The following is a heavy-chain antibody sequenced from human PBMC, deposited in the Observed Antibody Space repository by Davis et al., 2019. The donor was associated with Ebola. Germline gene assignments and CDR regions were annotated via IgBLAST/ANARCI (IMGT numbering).Heavy chain of an antibody. CDR1: GFTFSSYG. CDR2: ISYDGSNK. V-gene: IGHV3-30*18. D-gene: IGHD6-19*01. J-gene: IGHJ4*02. CDR3: AKDRAYSSGWTLDY. Sequence: GESLKISCAASGFTFSSYGMHWVRQAPGKGLEWVAVISYDGSNKYYADSVKGRFTISRDNSKNTLYLQMNSLRAEDTAVYYCAKDRAYSSGWTLDYWGQGTLVTVSS.